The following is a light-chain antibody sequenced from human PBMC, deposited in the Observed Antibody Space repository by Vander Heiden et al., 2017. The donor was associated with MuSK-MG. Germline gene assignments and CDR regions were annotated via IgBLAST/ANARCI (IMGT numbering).Light chain of an antibody. CDR2: GDD. CDR1: SSTIGSYT. CDR3: ATTDDTLNSVV. J-gene: IGLJ2*01. Sequence: QPVLSQPPSASGTPGQRVTVSCSGSSSTIGSYTVSWFQHHPGTAPKLLIYGDDPRPSGVPDRFSGSKSGTSAPLAISGLQSEDEADYYCATTDDTLNSVVFGGGTRLTVL. V-gene: IGLV1-44*01.